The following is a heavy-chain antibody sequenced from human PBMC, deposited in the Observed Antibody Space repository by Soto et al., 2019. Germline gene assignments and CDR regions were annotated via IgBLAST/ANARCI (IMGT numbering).Heavy chain of an antibody. Sequence: QVQLVQSGAEVKKPGASVKVSCKASGYTFTSYDINWVRQSTGQGLEWMGWMNPNSGNTGYAQKFQGRVTMTRNTSISTAYMELSSLRSEDTAVYYCARAGIAARPPRQYYFDYWGQGTLVTVSS. V-gene: IGHV1-8*01. J-gene: IGHJ4*02. CDR2: MNPNSGNT. CDR1: GYTFTSYD. D-gene: IGHD6-6*01. CDR3: ARAGIAARPPRQYYFDY.